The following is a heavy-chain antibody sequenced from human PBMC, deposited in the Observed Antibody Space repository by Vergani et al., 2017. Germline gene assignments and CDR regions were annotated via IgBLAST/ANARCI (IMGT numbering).Heavy chain of an antibody. Sequence: QLQLQESGPGLVKPSETLSLTCTVSGGSISSSSYYWGWIRQPPGKGLEWIGSIYYSGSTYYNPSLTSRVTISVDTSKNQFSLKLSSVTAADTAVYYCARKGLRGSRTFFDYWGQGTLVTVSS. CDR2: IYYSGST. J-gene: IGHJ4*02. D-gene: IGHD1-26*01. CDR1: GGSISSSSYY. CDR3: ARKGLRGSRTFFDY. V-gene: IGHV4-39*07.